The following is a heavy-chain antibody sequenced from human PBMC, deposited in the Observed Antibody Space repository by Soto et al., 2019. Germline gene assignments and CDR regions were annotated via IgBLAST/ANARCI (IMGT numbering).Heavy chain of an antibody. CDR1: GGSISSSSYY. Sequence: QLQLQESGPGLVKPSETLSLTCTVSGGSISSSSYYWGWIRQPPGKGLEWIGSIYYSGSTYYNPSLKSRVTISVDTSKNQFSLKLSSVTAADTAVYYCARPLRFGEDAFDYWGQGTLVTVSS. D-gene: IGHD3-10*01. V-gene: IGHV4-39*01. CDR3: ARPLRFGEDAFDY. J-gene: IGHJ4*02. CDR2: IYYSGST.